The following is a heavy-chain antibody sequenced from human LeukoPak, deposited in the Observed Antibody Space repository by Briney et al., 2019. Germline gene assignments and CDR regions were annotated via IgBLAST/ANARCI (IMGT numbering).Heavy chain of an antibody. J-gene: IGHJ4*02. D-gene: IGHD3-10*01. Sequence: GGSLRLSCAASGFNFSSYSMNWVRQAPGKGLEWVSYISSSSSTIYYADSVKGRFTISRDNAKNSLYLQMNSLRAEDAAVYYCAREPYYYGSGSPYFDYWGQGTLVTVSS. V-gene: IGHV3-48*01. CDR1: GFNFSSYS. CDR2: ISSSSSTI. CDR3: AREPYYYGSGSPYFDY.